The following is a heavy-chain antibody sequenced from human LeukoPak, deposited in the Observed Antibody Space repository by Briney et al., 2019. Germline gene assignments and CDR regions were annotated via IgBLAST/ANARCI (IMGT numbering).Heavy chain of an antibody. CDR3: AKVIIAVHGYNLGPIDY. CDR2: ISGSGDHT. V-gene: IGHV3-23*01. D-gene: IGHD5-24*01. Sequence: PGGSLRLSCAASGFTFNIYAMGWVRQAPGKGLEWVSAISGSGDHTYYADTVKGRFTISRDNSKNTLYLQMNSLRVEDTAVYYCAKVIIAVHGYNLGPIDYWGQGTLVTVSS. J-gene: IGHJ4*02. CDR1: GFTFNIYA.